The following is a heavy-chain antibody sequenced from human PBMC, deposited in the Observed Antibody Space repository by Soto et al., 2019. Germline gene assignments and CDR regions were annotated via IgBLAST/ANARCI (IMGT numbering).Heavy chain of an antibody. CDR2: IDYRGTI. Sequence: ETLSLTCTVSGGCMATSSYFWAWIRRPPGKGLEWIGSIDYRGTIYNNPSLKSRVTISVDTSKNHFSLKLDSVTAADTALYYCSRRAPEGFDPWGQGTLVTVSS. CDR3: SRRAPEGFDP. CDR1: GGCMATSSYF. V-gene: IGHV4-39*02. J-gene: IGHJ5*02.